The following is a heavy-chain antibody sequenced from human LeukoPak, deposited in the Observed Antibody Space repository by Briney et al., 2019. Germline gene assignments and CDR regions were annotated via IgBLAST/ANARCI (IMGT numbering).Heavy chain of an antibody. J-gene: IGHJ6*02. CDR2: ISSSSSYI. Sequence: GGSLRLSCAASGFTFSSYSMNWVRQAPGKGLEWVSSISSSSSYIYYADSVKGRFTISRDNAKNSLYLQMYSLRAEDTAVYYCARDLVVPAAYYYYYGMDVWGQGTTVTVSS. V-gene: IGHV3-21*01. CDR1: GFTFSSYS. CDR3: ARDLVVPAAYYYYYGMDV. D-gene: IGHD2-2*01.